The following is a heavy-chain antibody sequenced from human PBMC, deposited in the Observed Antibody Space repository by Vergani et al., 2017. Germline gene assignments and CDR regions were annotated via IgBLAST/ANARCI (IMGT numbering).Heavy chain of an antibody. CDR3: AGDLRLLYNRFDP. Sequence: QVQLVESGGGLVKPGGSLRLSCTASGFFFSDYYMSWLRQAPGKGLEWISYIASSDTTVYYADSVKGRFTISRDNSKSTLYLQMNSLRDEDTGVYYCAGDLRLLYNRFDPWGQGTLVTVSS. V-gene: IGHV3-11*01. CDR1: GFFFSDYY. CDR2: IASSDTTV. J-gene: IGHJ5*02. D-gene: IGHD1-14*01.